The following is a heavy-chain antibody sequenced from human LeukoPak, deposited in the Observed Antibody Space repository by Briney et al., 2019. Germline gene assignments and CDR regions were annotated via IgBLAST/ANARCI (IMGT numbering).Heavy chain of an antibody. Sequence: PGGSLRLSCAASGFIFSSYGMHWVRQAPGKGLEWVAVIWYDGSDKYYADSVKGRFIISRDNAKKSLFLQLNSLRAEDTAVYYCARDVSGEYDSASRIHLDSWGQGTLVSVSS. CDR3: ARDVSGEYDSASRIHLDS. J-gene: IGHJ4*02. D-gene: IGHD6-25*01. CDR1: GFIFSSYG. CDR2: IWYDGSDK. V-gene: IGHV3-33*01.